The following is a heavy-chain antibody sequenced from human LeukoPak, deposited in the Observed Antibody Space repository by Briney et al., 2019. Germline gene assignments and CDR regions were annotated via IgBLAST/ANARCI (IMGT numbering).Heavy chain of an antibody. D-gene: IGHD2-2*02. V-gene: IGHV1-2*02. CDR2: INPNSGGT. CDR3: ARVRRVVVPAAIGGRFDP. J-gene: IGHJ5*02. CDR1: GYTFTGYH. Sequence: ASVKVSCKASGYTFTGYHMHWVRQAPGQGLEWMGWINPNSGGTNYAQKFQGRVTITRDTSISTAYMELSRLRSDDTAVYYCARVRRVVVPAAIGGRFDPWGQGTLVTVSS.